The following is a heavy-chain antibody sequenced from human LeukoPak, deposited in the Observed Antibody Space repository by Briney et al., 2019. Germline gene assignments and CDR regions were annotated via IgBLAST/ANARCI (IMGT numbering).Heavy chain of an antibody. CDR1: GDSVSSNSAA. CDR3: ARDEAAAGTAYAFDF. CDR2: TYYRSKWYN. V-gene: IGHV6-1*01. D-gene: IGHD6-13*01. Sequence: KTSQTLSLTCAISGDSVSSNSAAWNWIRQSPSRGLEWLGRTYYRSKWYNDYAVSVKGRITIKSDTSKNQFSLQLNSVSPEDTAVYYCARDEAAAGTAYAFDFWGQGTVVTVSS. J-gene: IGHJ3*01.